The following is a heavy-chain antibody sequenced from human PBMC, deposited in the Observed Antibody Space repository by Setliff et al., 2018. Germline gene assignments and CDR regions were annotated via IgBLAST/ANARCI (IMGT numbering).Heavy chain of an antibody. CDR2: LHPNGITT. V-gene: IGHV3-74*01. J-gene: IGHJ6*03. D-gene: IGHD2-2*01. CDR1: GFRFSYYG. Sequence: GSLRLSCAASGFRFSYYGMHWVRQVPGKGLVWVSRLHPNGITTRYADSVKGRFTIYRDMAENTLYLQMNSLRAEDTAVYYCARSPRPPTSLDYVDVWGDGTMVTVSS. CDR3: ARSPRPPTSLDYVDV.